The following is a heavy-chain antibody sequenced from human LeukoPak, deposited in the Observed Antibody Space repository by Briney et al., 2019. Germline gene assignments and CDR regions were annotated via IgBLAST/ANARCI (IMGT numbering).Heavy chain of an antibody. J-gene: IGHJ3*02. V-gene: IGHV3-30-3*01. CDR1: GFTFSSYA. Sequence: GSLRLSCAASGFTFSSYAMHWVRQAPGKGLEWVAVISYDGSNKYYADSVKGRFTISRDNSKNTLYLQMNSLRAEDTAVYYCARERTRWELLGGGAFDIWGQGTMVTVSS. CDR3: ARERTRWELLGGGAFDI. D-gene: IGHD1-26*01. CDR2: ISYDGSNK.